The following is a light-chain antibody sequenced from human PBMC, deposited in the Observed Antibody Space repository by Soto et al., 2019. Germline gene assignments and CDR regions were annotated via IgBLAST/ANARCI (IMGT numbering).Light chain of an antibody. CDR1: SSDVGGYNY. Sequence: QSALTQPASVSGSPGQSITISCTGSSSDVGGYNYVSWFQQHPGKAPKLMIYDVSNRPSGVSNRFSGSKSGNTASLTISGXXXEDEADYHCSSYTSTSXSYVFGTGTKL. V-gene: IGLV2-14*01. CDR2: DVS. CDR3: SSYTSTSXSYV. J-gene: IGLJ1*01.